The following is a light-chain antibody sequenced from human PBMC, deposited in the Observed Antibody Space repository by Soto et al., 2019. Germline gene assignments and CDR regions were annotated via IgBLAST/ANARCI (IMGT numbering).Light chain of an antibody. CDR1: SSDVGNYNR. CDR2: EVS. CDR3: SSYTSSNTYV. J-gene: IGLJ1*01. V-gene: IGLV2-18*02. Sequence: QSVLTQPPSVSGSPGQSVTISCTGTSSDVGNYNRVSWYQQPPGTAPKPMIYEVSNRPSGVPDRFSGSKSGNTASLTISGLQAEDEADYYCSSYTSSNTYVFGTGTKVTVL.